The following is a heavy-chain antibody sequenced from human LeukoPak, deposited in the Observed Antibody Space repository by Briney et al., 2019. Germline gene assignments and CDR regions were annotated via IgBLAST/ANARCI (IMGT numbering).Heavy chain of an antibody. CDR1: GYTFIDYY. J-gene: IGHJ4*02. D-gene: IGHD2-2*01. CDR2: VNPNSGAT. CDR3: ARVKKLMPEFEF. Sequence: ASVKVSCKSSGYTFIDYYIHWVRQAPGQGLEWMGWVNPNSGATKYAQKFQGRVSMTRDTSINTAYMDLTNLRSDDTAIFYCARVKKLMPEFEFWGQGTLVTVSS. V-gene: IGHV1-2*02.